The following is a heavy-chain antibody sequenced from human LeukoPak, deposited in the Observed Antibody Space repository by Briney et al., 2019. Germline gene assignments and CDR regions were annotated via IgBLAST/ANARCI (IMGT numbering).Heavy chain of an antibody. J-gene: IGHJ6*02. V-gene: IGHV1-8*01. D-gene: IGHD2-2*01. Sequence: ASVKVSCKASGCTFTNYDINWVRQATGQGLEWMGWMNPNSGNTGYAQKFQGRVTMTRNTSISTAYMELSSLRSEDTAVYYCARIGLVVPAALSYYYYYGMDVWGQGTTVTVSS. CDR2: MNPNSGNT. CDR1: GCTFTNYD. CDR3: ARIGLVVPAALSYYYYYGMDV.